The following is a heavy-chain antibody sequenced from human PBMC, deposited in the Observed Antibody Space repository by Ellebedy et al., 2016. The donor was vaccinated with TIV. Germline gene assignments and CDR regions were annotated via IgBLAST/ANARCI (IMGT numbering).Heavy chain of an antibody. J-gene: IGHJ4*02. CDR2: SYHSGST. CDR1: GGSISSTDYY. CDR3: ASRDPIVGGRPGSIDH. V-gene: IGHV4-39*01. Sequence: SETLSLTCTVSGGSISSTDYYWGWIRQPPGKGLEWIGTSYHSGSTFYNPSLKTRVTIYVDTSKNQFSLKLRTVTAADTAVYYCASRDPIVGGRPGSIDHWGQGTLVTVSS. D-gene: IGHD1-26*01.